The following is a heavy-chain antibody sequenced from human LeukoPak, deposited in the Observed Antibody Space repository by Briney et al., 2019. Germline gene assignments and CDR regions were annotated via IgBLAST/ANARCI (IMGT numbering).Heavy chain of an antibody. D-gene: IGHD1-26*01. J-gene: IGHJ4*02. CDR2: IYYSGST. CDR1: GGSISSYY. CDR3: ARLSLGATGGYYFDY. Sequence: SXXLSLTCTVSGGSISSYYWTWIRQPPGKGLEWIGYIYYSGSTNYNPSLKSRVTISVDTSKKQFSLKLSSVTAADTAVYYCARLSLGATGGYYFDYWGQGTLVTVSS. V-gene: IGHV4-59*01.